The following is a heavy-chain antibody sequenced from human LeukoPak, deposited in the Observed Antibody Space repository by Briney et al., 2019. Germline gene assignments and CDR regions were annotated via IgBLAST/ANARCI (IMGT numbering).Heavy chain of an antibody. V-gene: IGHV3-9*01. CDR3: AKGQYYDFWSGQNWFDP. Sequence: PGRSLRLSCAASGFTFDDYAMHWVRQAPGKGLEWVSGISWNSGSIGYADSVKGRFTISRDNAKNSLYLQMNSLRAEDTALYHCAKGQYYDFWSGQNWFDPWGQGTLVTVSS. CDR2: ISWNSGSI. J-gene: IGHJ5*02. D-gene: IGHD3-3*01. CDR1: GFTFDDYA.